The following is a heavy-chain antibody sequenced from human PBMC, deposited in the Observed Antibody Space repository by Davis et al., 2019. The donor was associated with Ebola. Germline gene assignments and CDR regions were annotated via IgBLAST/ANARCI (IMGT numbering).Heavy chain of an antibody. V-gene: IGHV3-23*01. CDR2: ISGGGDTT. J-gene: IGHJ4*02. D-gene: IGHD1-26*01. Sequence: PSETLSLTCAASGFTFTSYAMTWVRQAPGKGLEWVSTISGGGDTTYFADSVKGRFTISRDNSKNTLYLQMNSLRAEDSAVYLCAKHTGYSGSFLDYWGPGTMVTVSS. CDR3: AKHTGYSGSFLDY. CDR1: GFTFTSYA.